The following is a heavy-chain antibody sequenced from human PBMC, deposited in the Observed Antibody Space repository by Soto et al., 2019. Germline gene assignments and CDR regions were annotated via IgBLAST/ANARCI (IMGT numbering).Heavy chain of an antibody. D-gene: IGHD2-21*02. CDR1: GFTFNTYG. CDR3: ARIGPYCGGDCYPDFDF. Sequence: GGSLRLSCAASGFTFNTYGMTWVRQAPGKGLEWVSTVSGSGGGTYYADSVKGRFTISRVNSKNTMYLQMSNLRAEDTAVYFCARIGPYCGGDCYPDFDFWGLGTPVTVSS. CDR2: VSGSGGGT. V-gene: IGHV3-23*01. J-gene: IGHJ4*02.